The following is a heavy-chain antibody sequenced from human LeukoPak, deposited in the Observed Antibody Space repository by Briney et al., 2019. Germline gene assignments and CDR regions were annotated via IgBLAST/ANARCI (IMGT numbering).Heavy chain of an antibody. CDR2: IYHSGTT. J-gene: IGHJ5*02. V-gene: IGHV4-30-2*01. D-gene: IGHD5-24*01. Sequence: SETLSLTCAVSGVSISSGGYSWSWIRQPPGKGLEGIGYIYHSGTTYYNPSPKSRLTTSDDRSTNQFSLRLRSVTAADTAVYYCARGQVATINWFDPWGQGTLVTVSS. CDR3: ARGQVATINWFDP. CDR1: GVSISSGGYS.